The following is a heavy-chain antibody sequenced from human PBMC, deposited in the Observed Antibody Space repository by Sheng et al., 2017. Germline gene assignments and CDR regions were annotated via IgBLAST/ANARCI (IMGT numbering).Heavy chain of an antibody. CDR2: IYYSGST. CDR3: ARHEIAGGYYDSSVDGTHFDY. D-gene: IGHD3-22*01. CDR1: GGSISSSSYY. J-gene: IGHJ4*02. V-gene: IGHV4-39*01. Sequence: QLQLQESGPGLVKPSETLSLTCTVSGGSISSSSYYWGWIRQPPGKGLEWIGSIYYSGSTYYNPSLKSRVTISVDTSKNQFSLKLSSVTAADTAVYYCARHEIAGGYYDSSVDGTHFDYWGQGTLVTVSS.